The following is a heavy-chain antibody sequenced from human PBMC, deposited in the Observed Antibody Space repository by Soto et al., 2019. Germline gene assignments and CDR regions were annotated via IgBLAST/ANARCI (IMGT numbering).Heavy chain of an antibody. CDR2: IYYSGST. V-gene: IGHV4-59*01. D-gene: IGHD2-2*02. J-gene: IGHJ4*02. CDR3: ERVYGIYYFDY. CDR1: GGSISSYY. Sequence: ASETLSLTCTVSGGSISSYYWSWIRQPPGKGLEWIGYIYYSGSTNYNPSLKSRVTISVDTSKNQFSLKLSSVTAADTAVYYCERVYGIYYFDYWGQGTLVTVSS.